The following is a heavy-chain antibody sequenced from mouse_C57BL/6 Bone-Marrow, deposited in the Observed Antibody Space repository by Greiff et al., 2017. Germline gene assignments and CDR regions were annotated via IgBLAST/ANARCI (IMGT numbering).Heavy chain of an antibody. D-gene: IGHD2-3*01. Sequence: VQLQQSGAELVRPGTSVKLSCKASGYTFTSYWMHWVKQRPGQGLEWIGVIDPSDSYTNYNQKFKGKATLTVDTSSSTAYMQLSSLTSEDSAVYYCARRDGYFPPFDYWGQGTTLTVSS. CDR3: ARRDGYFPPFDY. CDR2: IDPSDSYT. V-gene: IGHV1-59*01. CDR1: GYTFTSYW. J-gene: IGHJ2*01.